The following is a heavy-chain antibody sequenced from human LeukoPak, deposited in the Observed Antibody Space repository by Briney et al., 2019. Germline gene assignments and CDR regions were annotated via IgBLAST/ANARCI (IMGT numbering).Heavy chain of an antibody. CDR1: GGFLGSGSYF. D-gene: IGHD5-12*01. CDR2: MFYTGSN. V-gene: IGHV4-39*07. Sequence: SETLSLTCAVSGGFLGSGSYFWAWIRPPPGKGLEWIGSMFYTGSNYYNPSLKSRVTISVDTCKNLFSLKLRSVTAADTAVYYCARERHAYDWRPLDSCGQGTLVTVSS. J-gene: IGHJ4*02. CDR3: ARERHAYDWRPLDS.